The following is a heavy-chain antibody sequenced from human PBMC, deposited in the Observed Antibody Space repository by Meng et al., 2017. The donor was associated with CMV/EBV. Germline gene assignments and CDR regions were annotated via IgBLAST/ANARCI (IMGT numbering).Heavy chain of an antibody. CDR1: GFDFSSYA. J-gene: IGHJ4*02. CDR3: ARDREDITLDY. Sequence: GGSLRLSCAASGFDFSSYAMHWVRQVPGKGLEWVAFVSYDESEKYYADSVKGRFTISRDNSKNTLYLQMNSLTIEDAAIYYCARDREDITLDYWGQGTLVTVSS. D-gene: IGHD2-15*01. CDR2: VSYDESEK. V-gene: IGHV3-30*04.